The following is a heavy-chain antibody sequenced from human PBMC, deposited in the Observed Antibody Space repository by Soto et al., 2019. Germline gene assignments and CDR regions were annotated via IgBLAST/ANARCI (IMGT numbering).Heavy chain of an antibody. CDR2: IYPGDSDT. CDR1: GYSFTSYG. V-gene: IGHV5-51*01. Sequence: PGESLKISCKGSGYSFTSYGIGWVRQMPGKGLEWMGIIYPGDSDTRHSPSFQGQVTISADKSISTAYLQWSSLKASDTAMYYCAASSSDFWSGYYFDYWGQGTLVTVSS. CDR3: AASSSDFWSGYYFDY. J-gene: IGHJ4*02. D-gene: IGHD3-3*01.